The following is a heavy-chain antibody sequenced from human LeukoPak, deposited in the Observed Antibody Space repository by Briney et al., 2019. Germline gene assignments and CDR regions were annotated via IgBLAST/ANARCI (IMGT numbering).Heavy chain of an antibody. D-gene: IGHD2-2*01. V-gene: IGHV3-23*01. CDR1: GFTFSSYA. Sequence: GGSLRLSCATPGFTFSSYAMSWVRQAPGKGLEWVSGISGSGASTYYEDSVKGRFTISRDNSKNTLYLQMNSLRVEDTAVYYCAKQRSEVPVAAANYWGQGSLVTVSS. J-gene: IGHJ4*02. CDR3: AKQRSEVPVAAANY. CDR2: ISGSGAST.